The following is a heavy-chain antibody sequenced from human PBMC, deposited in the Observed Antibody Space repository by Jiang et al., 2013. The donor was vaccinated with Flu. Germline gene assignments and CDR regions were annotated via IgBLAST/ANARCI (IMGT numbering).Heavy chain of an antibody. J-gene: IGHJ4*02. Sequence: SGLVKPSQTLSLTCAVSGYSINSGGYSWSWMRQPLGKGLEWIGYIYHSGRAFYNQSLKSRVTMSVDGSKNQVSLKVTSVTAADTAVYYCARDTGYGVLDYWGQGALVTVSS. V-gene: IGHV4-30-2*01. CDR2: IYHSGRA. D-gene: IGHD5-12*01. CDR3: ARDTGYGVLDY. CDR1: GYSINSGGYS.